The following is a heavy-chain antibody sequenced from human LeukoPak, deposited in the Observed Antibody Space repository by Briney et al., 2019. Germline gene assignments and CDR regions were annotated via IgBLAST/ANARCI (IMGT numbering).Heavy chain of an antibody. V-gene: IGHV4-59*06. CDR3: ARSLGAIRFLEWLLFY. Sequence: SETLSLTCTVSGGSISSYYWSWIRQHPGKGLEWIGYIYYSGSTYYNPSLKSRVTISVDTSKNQFSLKLSSVTAADTAVYYCARSLGAIRFLEWLLFYWGQGTLVTVSS. J-gene: IGHJ4*02. CDR1: GGSISSYY. D-gene: IGHD3-3*01. CDR2: IYYSGST.